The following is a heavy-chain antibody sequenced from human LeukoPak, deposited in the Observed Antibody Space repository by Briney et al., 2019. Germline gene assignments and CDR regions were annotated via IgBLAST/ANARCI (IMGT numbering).Heavy chain of an antibody. D-gene: IGHD3-9*01. J-gene: IGHJ4*01. V-gene: IGHV4-34*01. Sequence: PSETLSLTCAVYGGSFSGYYWNWLRQPPGKGLEWIGEINHSGSTNYSPSLKSRVTMSVDASKNQFSLKLSSVTAADTAVYYWARGVVDTRIFNYWGHGILVTVSS. CDR3: ARGVVDTRIFNY. CDR1: GGSFSGYY. CDR2: INHSGST.